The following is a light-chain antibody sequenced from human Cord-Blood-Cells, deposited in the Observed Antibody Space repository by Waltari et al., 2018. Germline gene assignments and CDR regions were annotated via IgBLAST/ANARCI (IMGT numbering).Light chain of an antibody. CDR3: SSYTSSSSV. CDR1: SSDVGGYNY. V-gene: IGLV2-14*01. Sequence: QSALTQPASVSGSPGQSITISCTGTSSDVGGYNYVSWYQQHPGKAPKLMIYDVSKRPTVVSMSVSGSKPGNTASLTISGLQAEDEADYYCSSYTSSSSVFGGGTKLTVL. CDR2: DVS. J-gene: IGLJ3*02.